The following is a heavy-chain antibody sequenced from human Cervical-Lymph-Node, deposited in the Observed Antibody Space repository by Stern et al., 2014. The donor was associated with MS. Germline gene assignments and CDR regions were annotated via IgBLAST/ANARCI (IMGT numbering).Heavy chain of an antibody. Sequence: VQLVVSGPEVKKPGASVKVSCKASGYTFTSYGISWVRQAPGPGLEWLGWISAYNGNTNYAQKLQGRVTMTTDTSTSTAYMELRSLRSDDTAVYYCARGGMVRDLPDAFDIWGQGTMVTVSS. CDR1: GYTFTSYG. CDR3: ARGGMVRDLPDAFDI. D-gene: IGHD3-10*01. CDR2: ISAYNGNT. V-gene: IGHV1-18*01. J-gene: IGHJ3*02.